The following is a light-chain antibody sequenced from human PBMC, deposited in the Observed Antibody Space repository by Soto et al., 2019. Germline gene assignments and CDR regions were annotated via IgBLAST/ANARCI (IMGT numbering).Light chain of an antibody. CDR2: AAS. CDR1: QSMRTY. CDR3: QQSYSTPWT. J-gene: IGKJ1*01. Sequence: DIQMTQSPASLSASVGDRVTITCRASQSMRTYLNWYQQKPGKAPNLLIHAASSLQSGVPSGFSGIGSGTDFTLTISSLKPEDFATYYCQQSYSTPWTFGQGAKVDIK. V-gene: IGKV1-39*01.